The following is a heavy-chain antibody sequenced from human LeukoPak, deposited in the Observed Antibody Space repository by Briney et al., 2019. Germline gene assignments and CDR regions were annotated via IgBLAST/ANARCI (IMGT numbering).Heavy chain of an antibody. CDR3: GRRGDGYNYFVY. V-gene: IGHV4-39*01. J-gene: IGHJ4*02. Sequence: SETLSLTCTVSGDSISSYYWGWIRQPPGKGLEWIGSMYYSGSTYYNPSLKSRVTISVDTSKNQFSLKLSSVTAADTAVYYCGRRGDGYNYFVYWGQGTLVTVSS. CDR1: GDSISSYY. CDR2: MYYSGST. D-gene: IGHD5-24*01.